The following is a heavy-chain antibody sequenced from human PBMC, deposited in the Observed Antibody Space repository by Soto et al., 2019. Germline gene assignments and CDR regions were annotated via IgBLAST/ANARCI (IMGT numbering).Heavy chain of an antibody. D-gene: IGHD4-17*01. Sequence: SGPTLVNPTQTLTLTCTFSGFSLSTSVVGVGWIRQPPGKALEWLALIYWDDDKRYSPSLKSRLTITKDTSKNQVVLTMTNMDYVDTATFYFLMIRRPRKSACFALWGRGTLRTVSS. CDR2: IYWDDDK. CDR1: GFSLSTSVVG. J-gene: IGHJ2*01. V-gene: IGHV2-5*02. CDR3: LMIRRPRKSACFAL.